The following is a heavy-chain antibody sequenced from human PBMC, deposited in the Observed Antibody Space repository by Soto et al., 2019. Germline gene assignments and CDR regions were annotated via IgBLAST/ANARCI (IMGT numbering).Heavy chain of an antibody. CDR2: ISSSSSYI. D-gene: IGHD5-18*01. J-gene: IGHJ4*02. CDR3: ARDQPGYSYGYGLGY. Sequence: GGPLRLSCAASGFTFSSYSMYWVRQAPGKGLEWVSSISSSSSYIYYADSVKGRFTISRDNAKNSLYLQMNSLRAEDTAVYYCARDQPGYSYGYGLGYWGQGTLVTVSS. V-gene: IGHV3-21*01. CDR1: GFTFSSYS.